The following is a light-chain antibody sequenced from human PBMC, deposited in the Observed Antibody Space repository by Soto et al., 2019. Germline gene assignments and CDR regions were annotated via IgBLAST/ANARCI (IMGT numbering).Light chain of an antibody. CDR2: DAS. V-gene: IGKV3D-11*02. CDR3: QQRRSWQVT. Sequence: ENVLTQSPASLSLSPGEGATLSCRASQSINTYLAWYQQKPGQAPRLIIYDASTRATGIPARFSGSGSGTNFTLTISSLEPEDFAVYYCQQRRSWQVTFGQGTRLEIK. CDR1: QSINTY. J-gene: IGKJ5*01.